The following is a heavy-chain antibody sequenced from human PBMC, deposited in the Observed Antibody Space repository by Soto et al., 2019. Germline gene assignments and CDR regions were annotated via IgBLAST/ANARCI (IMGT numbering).Heavy chain of an antibody. Sequence: LRLSCAASGFTFSSYWMSWVRQAPGKGLEWVANIKQDGSEKYYVDSVKGRFTISRDNAKNSLYLQMNSLKASDTAMYYCARHTSGWDFWSGYPDYWGQGTLVTVSS. D-gene: IGHD3-3*01. J-gene: IGHJ4*02. CDR1: GFTFSSYW. V-gene: IGHV3-7*03. CDR2: IKQDGSEK. CDR3: ARHTSGWDFWSGYPDY.